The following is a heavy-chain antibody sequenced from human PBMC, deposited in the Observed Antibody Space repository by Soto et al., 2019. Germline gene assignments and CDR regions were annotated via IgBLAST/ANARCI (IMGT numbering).Heavy chain of an antibody. V-gene: IGHV4-30-2*01. Sequence: SETLSLTCAVFGASLSYGGFSWSWIGQAPGKGLEWIGDINHFESTYFHPSFKSRLSTSIDRSRNMFSPNLSFVTAADLPVPYCFRGGCYDAFGHWGPGVQVTVSS. J-gene: IGHJ4*02. CDR1: GASLSYGGFS. D-gene: IGHD2-21*01. CDR2: INHFEST. CDR3: FRGGCYDAFGH.